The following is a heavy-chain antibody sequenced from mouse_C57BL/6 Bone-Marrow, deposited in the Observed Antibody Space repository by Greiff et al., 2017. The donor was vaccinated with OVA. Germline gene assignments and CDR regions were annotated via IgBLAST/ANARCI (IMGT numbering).Heavy chain of an antibody. J-gene: IGHJ2*01. CDR2: IYPSDSET. Sequence: VQLQQPGAGLVRPGSSVKLSCKASGYTFTSYWMDWVRQTPGQGLEWIGNIYPSDSETHYTQTFKDKATLTVDKSSSTADMQLSSLTSEDSAVYYCARWVYDYNFDYWGQGTTLTVSS. V-gene: IGHV1-61*01. CDR1: GYTFTSYW. D-gene: IGHD2-4*01. CDR3: ARWVYDYNFDY.